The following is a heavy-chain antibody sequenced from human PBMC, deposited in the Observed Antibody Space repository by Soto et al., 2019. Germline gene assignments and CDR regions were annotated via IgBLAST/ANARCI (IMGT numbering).Heavy chain of an antibody. D-gene: IGHD1-1*01. J-gene: IGHJ4*02. CDR2: ISGPNGNT. Sequence: QVHLVQSGAEVKKPGASVKVSCKASGYTFTSYGITWVRQAPGQGREWMGWISGPNGNTDYAQKLQGRVIVTRATSTSTAYMELRRLISDDTAVYYCARGRYGDYWGQGALVTVSS. CDR1: GYTFTSYG. CDR3: ARGRYGDY. V-gene: IGHV1-18*01.